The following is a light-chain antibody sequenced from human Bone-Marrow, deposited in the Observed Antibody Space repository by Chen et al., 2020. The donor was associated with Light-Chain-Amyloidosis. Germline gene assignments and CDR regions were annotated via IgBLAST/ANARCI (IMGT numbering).Light chain of an antibody. CDR1: SGDVGTYNY. Sequence: QSALTQPASVSGSPGRSITIPCPGTSGDVGTYNYVSWYQQHPGKAPKVMIYAVSNRPSGVSNRFSGSKSGNTASLTISGLQAEDEADYYCSSFTSSSSYVFGPGTKVTVL. J-gene: IGLJ1*01. CDR3: SSFTSSSSYV. CDR2: AVS. V-gene: IGLV2-14*01.